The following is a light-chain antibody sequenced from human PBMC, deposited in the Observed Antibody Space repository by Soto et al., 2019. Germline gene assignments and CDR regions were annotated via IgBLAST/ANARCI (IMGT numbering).Light chain of an antibody. CDR1: SSDVGGYDY. CDR2: EVN. CDR3: SSYAGSNNLRM. Sequence: QSALTQPPSASGSPGQSVTISCAGTSSDVGGYDYVSWYQQHPGKAPKLIFYEVNKRPSGVPDRFSGSKSANTASLTVSGLQAEDEADYYCSSYAGSNNLRMFGGGTKLTVL. J-gene: IGLJ3*02. V-gene: IGLV2-8*01.